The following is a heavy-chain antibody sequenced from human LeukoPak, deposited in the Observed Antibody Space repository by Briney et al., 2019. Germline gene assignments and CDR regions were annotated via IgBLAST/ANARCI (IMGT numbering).Heavy chain of an antibody. CDR1: GFTFSSYG. CDR2: ISYDGSNK. V-gene: IGHV3-30*18. D-gene: IGHD6-13*01. Sequence: GGSLRLSCAASGFTFSSYGMHWVRQAPGKGLEWVAVISYDGSNKYYADSVKGRFTISRDNSKNTLYLQMNSLRAEDTAVYYCAKEGAAAYYWGQGTLVTVSS. CDR3: AKEGAAAYY. J-gene: IGHJ4*02.